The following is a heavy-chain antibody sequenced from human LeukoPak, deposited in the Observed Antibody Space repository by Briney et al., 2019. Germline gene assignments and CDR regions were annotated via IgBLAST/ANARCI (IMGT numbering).Heavy chain of an antibody. CDR1: GFTFSSYS. CDR2: ISSSSSTI. Sequence: GGSLRLSRAASGFTFSSYSMNWVRQAPGKGLEWVSYISSSSSTIYYADSVKGRFTISRDNAKNSLYLQMNSLRAEDTAVYYCAREQSRRLDYWGQGTLVSVSS. D-gene: IGHD4-11*01. V-gene: IGHV3-48*01. CDR3: AREQSRRLDY. J-gene: IGHJ4*02.